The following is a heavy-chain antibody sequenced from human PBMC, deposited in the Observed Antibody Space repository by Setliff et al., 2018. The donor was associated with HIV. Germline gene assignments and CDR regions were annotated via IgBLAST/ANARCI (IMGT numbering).Heavy chain of an antibody. Sequence: GGSLRLSCAASGFTFSNYSMNWVRQAPGKGLEWVSYISSSSNTIYYADSVKGRFTISRDNSKNTLYLQMNSLRAEDTAVYYCARGEPTILIEPAAFFDYWGQGTLVTVSS. V-gene: IGHV3-48*01. CDR1: GFTFSNYS. J-gene: IGHJ4*02. CDR3: ARGEPTILIEPAAFFDY. D-gene: IGHD2-2*01. CDR2: ISSSSNTI.